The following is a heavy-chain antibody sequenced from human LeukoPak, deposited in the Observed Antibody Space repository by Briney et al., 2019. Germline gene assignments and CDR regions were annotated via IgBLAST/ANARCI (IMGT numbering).Heavy chain of an antibody. V-gene: IGHV3-23*01. CDR3: AKDRNNWNYGAFDY. J-gene: IGHJ4*02. CDR1: GFTFSSYA. Sequence: GGSLRLSCAASGFTFSSYAMSWVRQAPGKGLEWVSAISGSGGSAYYADSVKGRFTISRDNSKNTLYLQMNSLRAEDTAVYYCAKDRNNWNYGAFDYWGQGTLVTVSS. D-gene: IGHD1-7*01. CDR2: ISGSGGSA.